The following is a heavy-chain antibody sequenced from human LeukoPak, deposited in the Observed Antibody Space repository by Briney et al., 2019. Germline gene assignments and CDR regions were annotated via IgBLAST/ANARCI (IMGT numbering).Heavy chain of an antibody. Sequence: SVRVSCKASGGTFSSYTISWVRQAPGQGLEWMGRIIPILGIANYAQKFQGRVTITADKSTSTAYMELSSLRSEDTAVYYCARYGAPDYYHMDVWGKGTTVTVSS. D-gene: IGHD2-2*01. CDR1: GGTFSSYT. J-gene: IGHJ6*03. V-gene: IGHV1-69*02. CDR3: ARYGAPDYYHMDV. CDR2: IIPILGIA.